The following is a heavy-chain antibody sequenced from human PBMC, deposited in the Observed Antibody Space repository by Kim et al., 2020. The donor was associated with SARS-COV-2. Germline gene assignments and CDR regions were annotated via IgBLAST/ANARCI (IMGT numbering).Heavy chain of an antibody. CDR3: AKLGDIVVIPAAYGVDV. Sequence: GGSLRLSCAGSGFSFTRYAMIWVRQAPGKGLEWVSGISGSARTTYFAGGTKYYADSVRGRFTISSDTSKNTVYLQIASLRVEDTAIYYCAKLGDIVVIPAAYGVDVWGQGTTVTVSS. CDR1: GFSFTRYA. J-gene: IGHJ6*02. V-gene: IGHV3-23*01. CDR2: ISGSARTTYFAGGTK. D-gene: IGHD2-2*01.